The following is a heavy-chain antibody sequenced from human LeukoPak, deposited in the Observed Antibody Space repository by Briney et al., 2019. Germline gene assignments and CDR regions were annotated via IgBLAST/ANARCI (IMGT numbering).Heavy chain of an antibody. CDR1: GFTFTTHW. D-gene: IGHD3/OR15-3a*01. CDR3: ARYYFWTGSYFFDY. Sequence: GESLKISCQTSGFTFTTHWIAWVRQMPGEGLELMGIIYPGDSDTNYSPSFQGQVTISADKSTSTAYLQWSSLQASDTAMYYCARYYFWTGSYFFDYWGQGTLVTVSS. V-gene: IGHV5-51*01. CDR2: IYPGDSDT. J-gene: IGHJ4*02.